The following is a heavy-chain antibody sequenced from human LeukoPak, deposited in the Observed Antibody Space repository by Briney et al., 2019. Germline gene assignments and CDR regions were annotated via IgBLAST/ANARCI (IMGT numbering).Heavy chain of an antibody. D-gene: IGHD3-10*01. J-gene: IGHJ4*02. CDR3: AKGRGSGSYFDY. Sequence: GGSLRLSCAASGFTFSSYAMHWVRQAPGKGLEWVAIIWSDGSNKYYADSVKGRFTISRDNSKNTLYLQMNSLRAEDTAVYYCAKGRGSGSYFDYWGQGTLVTVSS. V-gene: IGHV3-30*02. CDR2: IWSDGSNK. CDR1: GFTFSSYA.